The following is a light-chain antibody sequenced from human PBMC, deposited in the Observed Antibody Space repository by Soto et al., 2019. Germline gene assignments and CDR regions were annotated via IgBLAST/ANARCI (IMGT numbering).Light chain of an antibody. CDR2: GAY. J-gene: IGKJ2*01. Sequence: DIQMTQSPSSLSASVGDRVTITCRASHTFSSFLNWYQQKRGKPPTLLIYGAYSLRSGVPPRFPGSGGGAEVLLTISSLQPGDFGTYYCHQTYSPPFTFGQGTSLELK. CDR3: HQTYSPPFT. CDR1: HTFSSF. V-gene: IGKV1-39*01.